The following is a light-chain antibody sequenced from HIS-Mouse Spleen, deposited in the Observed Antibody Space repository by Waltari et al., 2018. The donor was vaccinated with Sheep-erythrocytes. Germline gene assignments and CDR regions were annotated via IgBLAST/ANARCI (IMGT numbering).Light chain of an antibody. CDR2: RNN. J-gene: IGLJ3*02. CDR3: CSYAGSSTPWV. Sequence: QSVLTQPPSASVTPGQRVTISCSGSSSNIGSHYVYWYQQLPGTAPKLLLYRNNQRPSGVPDRFSGSKSGTSASLAISGLRSEDEADYYCCSYAGSSTPWVFGGGTKLTVL. CDR1: SSNIGSHY. V-gene: IGLV1-47*01.